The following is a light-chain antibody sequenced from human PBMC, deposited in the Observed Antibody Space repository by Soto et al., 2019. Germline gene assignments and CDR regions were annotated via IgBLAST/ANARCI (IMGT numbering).Light chain of an antibody. V-gene: IGLV2-14*01. CDR3: SSYTSSTTRV. Sequence: QSALTQPDSVSGSPGQSITISCTGTSSDVGDYNYVSWYQQHPGKAPKLMIYDVSNRPSGISNRFSGSKSGSTASLTISGLQAEDEADYYCSSYTSSTTRVFGTGTKLTAL. CDR2: DVS. CDR1: SSDVGDYNY. J-gene: IGLJ1*01.